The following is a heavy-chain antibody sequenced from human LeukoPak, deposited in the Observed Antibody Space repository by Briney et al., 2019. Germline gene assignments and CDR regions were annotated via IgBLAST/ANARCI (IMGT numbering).Heavy chain of an antibody. J-gene: IGHJ3*02. CDR2: ISYDASNE. CDR1: GFNFGDYP. D-gene: IGHD3-10*01. V-gene: IGHV3-30-3*01. CDR3: ARDTDYGSGSYAFDI. Sequence: PGESLRLSCAASGFNFGDYPMHWVRQAPGKGLEWVALISYDASNEYYADSVKGRFTISRDNSKNTLYLQMNSLRAEDTAVYYCARDTDYGSGSYAFDIWGQGTMVTVSS.